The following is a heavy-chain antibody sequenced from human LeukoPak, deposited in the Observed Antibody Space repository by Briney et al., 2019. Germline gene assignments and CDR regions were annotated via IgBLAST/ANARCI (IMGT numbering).Heavy chain of an antibody. Sequence: SETLSLTCTVSGGSLSSHFWSWIRQPPGKGLELIGHIYYAGTTYYNPSLNSRVTISLDTSRNQFSLRLTSVTAADTAVYYCARFSSGCSTTSCYLTYWGQGTLVTVSS. CDR3: ARFSSGCSTTSCYLTY. J-gene: IGHJ4*02. D-gene: IGHD2-2*01. V-gene: IGHV4-59*11. CDR1: GGSLSSHF. CDR2: IYYAGTT.